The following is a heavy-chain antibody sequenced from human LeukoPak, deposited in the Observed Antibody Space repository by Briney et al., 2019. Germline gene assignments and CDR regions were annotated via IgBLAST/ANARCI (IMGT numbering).Heavy chain of an antibody. V-gene: IGHV3-7*03. CDR1: GFTFSSYW. D-gene: IGHD5-18*01. CDR3: AREGYSYGYPLDY. J-gene: IGHJ4*02. Sequence: PGGSLRLSCAASGFTFSSYWMSWVRQAPGKGLEWVANIKQDGSEKYYVDSVKGRFTISRDNAKNSLYLQMNSLRAEDTAVYYCAREGYSYGYPLDYWGQGTLVTVSS. CDR2: IKQDGSEK.